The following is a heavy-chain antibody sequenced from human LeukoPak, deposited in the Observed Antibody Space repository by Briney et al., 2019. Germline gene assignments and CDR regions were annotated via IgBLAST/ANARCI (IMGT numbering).Heavy chain of an antibody. J-gene: IGHJ4*02. Sequence: PGGSLRLSCAASGFTFSSYSMNWVRQAPGKGLEWVSSISSSSSYIYYADSVKGRFTISRDNAKNSLYLQMNSLRAEDTAVYYCARDHDYGGDRPFDYWGQGTLVTVSS. CDR1: GFTFSSYS. CDR3: ARDHDYGGDRPFDY. V-gene: IGHV3-21*01. D-gene: IGHD2-21*02. CDR2: ISSSSSYI.